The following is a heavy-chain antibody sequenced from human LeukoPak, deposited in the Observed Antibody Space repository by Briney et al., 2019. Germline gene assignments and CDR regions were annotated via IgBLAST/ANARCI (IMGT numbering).Heavy chain of an antibody. D-gene: IGHD4-23*01. CDR3: ARATVVTLGYYYGMDV. J-gene: IGHJ6*02. Sequence: SETLSLTCAVYGGSFSGYYWSWIRQPPGKGLEWIGEINHSGSTNYNPSLKSRVTISVDTSKNQFSLKLSSATAADTAVYYCARATVVTLGYYYGMDVWGQGTTVTVSS. CDR2: INHSGST. CDR1: GGSFSGYY. V-gene: IGHV4-34*01.